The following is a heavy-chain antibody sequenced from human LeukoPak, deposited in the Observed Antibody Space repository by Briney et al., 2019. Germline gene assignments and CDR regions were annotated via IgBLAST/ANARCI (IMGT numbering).Heavy chain of an antibody. D-gene: IGHD3-10*01. CDR2: IYYSGST. J-gene: IGHJ6*02. V-gene: IGHV4-39*07. CDR1: GGSISSSSYY. Sequence: SETLSLTCTVSGGSISSSSYYWGWIRQPPGKGLEWIGSIYYSGSTYYNPSLKSRVTISVDTSKNQFSLKLSSVTAADTAVYYCARGGSGSTLWGDHFTYYYYGMDVWGQGTTVTVSS. CDR3: ARGGSGSTLWGDHFTYYYYGMDV.